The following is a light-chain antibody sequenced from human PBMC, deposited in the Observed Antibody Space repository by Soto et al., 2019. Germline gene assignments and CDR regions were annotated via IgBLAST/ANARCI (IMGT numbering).Light chain of an antibody. Sequence: EIIVTQSPATLSVSPGERATLSCRASQSVNNNLAWYQQKPGQAPRLLIYGASTRANGIPARFGGSGYRTELTLTISSLQSSYFAIYYCQQDNNLPLLPFGGGTKVEIK. J-gene: IGKJ4*01. CDR1: QSVNNN. CDR2: GAS. V-gene: IGKV3-15*01. CDR3: QQDNNLPLLP.